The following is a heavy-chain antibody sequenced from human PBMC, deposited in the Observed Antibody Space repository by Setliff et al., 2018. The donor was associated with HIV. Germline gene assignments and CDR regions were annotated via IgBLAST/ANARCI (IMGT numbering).Heavy chain of an antibody. CDR1: GGTFSSYG. D-gene: IGHD4-17*01. CDR3: ARFDHYGDYGRIGDAFDI. CDR2: IIPMFGTS. Sequence: SVKVSCKASGGTFSSYGISWVRQAPGQGLEWIGVIIPMFGTSNYAQKFQGGLTITADESTSTAYMELSSLRSEDTALYFCARFDHYGDYGRIGDAFDIWGQGTLVTVSS. V-gene: IGHV1-69*13. J-gene: IGHJ3*02.